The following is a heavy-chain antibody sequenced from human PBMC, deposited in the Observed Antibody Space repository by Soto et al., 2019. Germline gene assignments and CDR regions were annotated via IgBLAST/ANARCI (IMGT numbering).Heavy chain of an antibody. CDR3: ARHDWLRNGPQHPLSIVATTYFDY. Sequence: SETLSLTCTVSGGSISSSSYYWGWIRQPPGKGLEWIGSIYYSGSTYYNPSLKSRVTISVDTSKNQFSLKLSSVTAADTAVYYCARHDWLRNGPQHPLSIVATTYFDYWGQGTLVTVSS. V-gene: IGHV4-39*01. CDR1: GGSISSSSYY. D-gene: IGHD5-12*01. J-gene: IGHJ4*02. CDR2: IYYSGST.